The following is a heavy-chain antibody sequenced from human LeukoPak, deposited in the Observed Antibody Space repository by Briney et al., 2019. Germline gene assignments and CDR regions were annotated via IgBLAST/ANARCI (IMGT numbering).Heavy chain of an antibody. CDR1: GFAFSAYA. CDR2: ISPTGDST. Sequence: GGSLRLSCSASGFAFSAYAMHWVRQASGKGLQYVSAISPTGDSTYYADSVKGRFSISRDNSKNTLYLQVSSLRPEDTAVYYCVPKGTEGYWSQGTLVTVSS. CDR3: VPKGTEGY. J-gene: IGHJ4*02. V-gene: IGHV3-64D*06.